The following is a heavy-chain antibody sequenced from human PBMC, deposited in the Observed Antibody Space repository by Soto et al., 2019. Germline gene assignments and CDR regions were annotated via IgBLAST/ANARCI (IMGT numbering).Heavy chain of an antibody. CDR1: GFTFSSYG. Sequence: QVQLVESGGGVVQPGRSLRLSCAASGFTFSSYGMHWVRQAPGKGLEWVAVIWYDGSNKYYADPVKGRFTISRDNSKNTLYLQMNSLRAEDTAVYYCARDARDYVWGSYLDYWGQGTLVTVSS. CDR3: ARDARDYVWGSYLDY. CDR2: IWYDGSNK. V-gene: IGHV3-33*01. D-gene: IGHD3-16*01. J-gene: IGHJ4*02.